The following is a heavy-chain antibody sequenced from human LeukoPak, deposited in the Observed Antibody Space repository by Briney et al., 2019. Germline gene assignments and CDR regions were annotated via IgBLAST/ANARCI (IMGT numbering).Heavy chain of an antibody. CDR3: AKDISPFGDCSGGSCYPFDY. CDR1: GFTFDDYA. D-gene: IGHD2-15*01. V-gene: IGHV3-9*01. CDR2: IGWKSGSI. Sequence: SLRLSCAASGFTFDDYAMHWVRQAPGKGLEWVSGIGWKSGSIGYADSVKGRFTISRDNAKNSLYLQMNSLRAEDTALYYCAKDISPFGDCSGGSCYPFDYWGQGTLVTVSS. J-gene: IGHJ4*02.